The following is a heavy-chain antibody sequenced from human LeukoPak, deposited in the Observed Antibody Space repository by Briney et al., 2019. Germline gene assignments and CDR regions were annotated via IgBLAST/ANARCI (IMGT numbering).Heavy chain of an antibody. J-gene: IGHJ5*02. CDR3: ARGAVAGRNNGFDP. CDR1: GGSFSGYY. CDR2: INHSGST. Sequence: PSETLSLTCAVYGGSFSGYYWSWIRQPPGKGLEWIGEINHSGSTNYNPSLKSRVTISVDTSKNQFSLKLSSVTAADTAVYYCARGAVAGRNNGFDPWGQVTLVTVSS. D-gene: IGHD6-13*01. V-gene: IGHV4-34*01.